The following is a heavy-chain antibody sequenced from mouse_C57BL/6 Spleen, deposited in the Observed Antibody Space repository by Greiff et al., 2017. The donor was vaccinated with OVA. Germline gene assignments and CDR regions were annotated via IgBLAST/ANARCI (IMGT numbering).Heavy chain of an antibody. Sequence: EVMLVESGPELVKPGASVKISCKASGYSFTGYYMNWVKQSPEKSLEWIGEINPSTGGTTYNQKFKAKATLTVDKSSSTAYMQLKSLTSEDSAVYYCARVVPYAMDYWGQGTSVTVSS. V-gene: IGHV1-42*01. CDR2: INPSTGGT. J-gene: IGHJ4*01. CDR3: ARVVPYAMDY. CDR1: GYSFTGYY. D-gene: IGHD1-1*01.